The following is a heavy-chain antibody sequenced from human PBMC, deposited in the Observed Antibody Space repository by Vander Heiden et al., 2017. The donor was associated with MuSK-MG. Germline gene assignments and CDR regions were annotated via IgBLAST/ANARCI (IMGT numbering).Heavy chain of an antibody. D-gene: IGHD1-1*01. V-gene: IGHV3-23*01. J-gene: IGHJ6*02. CDR1: GFTFSRYA. Sequence: EVQLLESGGGLVQPGGSLRLSCAASGFTFSRYAMRWVRQAPGKGLEWVSAISGSGGSTYYADSVKGRFTISRDNSKNTLYLQMNSLRAEDTAVYYCAKGPSGSTLYYYYGMDVWGQGTTVTVSS. CDR3: AKGPSGSTLYYYYGMDV. CDR2: ISGSGGST.